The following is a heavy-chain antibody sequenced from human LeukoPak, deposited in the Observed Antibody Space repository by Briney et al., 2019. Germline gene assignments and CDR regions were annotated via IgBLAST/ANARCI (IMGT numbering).Heavy chain of an antibody. Sequence: GASVKVSCKASGGTFSSYAIGWVRQAPGQGLEWMGGIIPIFGTANYAQKFQGRVTITADESTSTAYMELSSLRSEDTAVYYCARDRFVSWRYSYGYGFDYWGQGTLVTVSS. V-gene: IGHV1-69*13. J-gene: IGHJ4*02. CDR3: ARDRFVSWRYSYGYGFDY. CDR1: GGTFSSYA. D-gene: IGHD5-18*01. CDR2: IIPIFGTA.